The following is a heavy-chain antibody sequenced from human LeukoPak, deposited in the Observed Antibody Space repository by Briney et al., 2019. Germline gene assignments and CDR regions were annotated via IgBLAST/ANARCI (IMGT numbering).Heavy chain of an antibody. CDR1: GGSISNYC. D-gene: IGHD6-13*01. V-gene: IGHV4-59*01. CDR2: ISHSGSS. Sequence: SETLSLTCTVSGGSISNYCWSWIRQPPGKGLEWIGCISHSGSSYYNPPLQSRATISLDTSKKQFSLKLSSVTAADTAVYYCAREDSSSWMSWFDPWGQGTLVIVS. CDR3: AREDSSSWMSWFDP. J-gene: IGHJ5*02.